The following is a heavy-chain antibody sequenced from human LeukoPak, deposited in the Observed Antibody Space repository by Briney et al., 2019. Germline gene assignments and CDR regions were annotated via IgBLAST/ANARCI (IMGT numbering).Heavy chain of an antibody. D-gene: IGHD3-22*01. V-gene: IGHV4-59*08. CDR1: GASINNNF. Sequence: SETLSLTCTVSGASINNNFWTWIRQPPGKGLEWIGYIYSSGSANYNPSLKSRVIISGDTSKNQISLNLTSVTAADTAAYFCARHRDYYDTWGHGTLVTVSS. CDR3: ARHRDYYDT. CDR2: IYSSGSA. J-gene: IGHJ4*01.